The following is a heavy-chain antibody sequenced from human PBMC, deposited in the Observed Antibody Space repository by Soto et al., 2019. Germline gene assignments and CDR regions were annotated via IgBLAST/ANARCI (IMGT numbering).Heavy chain of an antibody. CDR2: ISYDGSNK. V-gene: IGHV3-30-3*01. D-gene: IGHD2-15*01. CDR3: ARGADIVVVVAARPWYCGMDV. J-gene: IGHJ6*02. CDR1: GFTFSSYA. Sequence: LRLSCAASGFTFSSYAMHWVRQAPGKGLEWVAVISYDGSNKYYADSVKGRFTISRDNSKNTLYLQMNSLRAEDTAVYYCARGADIVVVVAARPWYCGMDVWGQGTTVTVSS.